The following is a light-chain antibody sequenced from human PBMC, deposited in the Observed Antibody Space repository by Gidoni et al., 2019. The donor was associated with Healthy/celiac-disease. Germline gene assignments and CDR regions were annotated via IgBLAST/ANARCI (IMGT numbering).Light chain of an antibody. J-gene: IGLJ1*01. CDR2: EVS. CDR1: SSDVGSYNL. CDR3: YSYAGSSTFYV. V-gene: IGLV2-23*02. Sequence: QSALTQPASVSGSPGQSITISCTGTSSDVGSYNLFSWYQQNPGKAPQLMIYEVSTRPSRVSNRFSGSKSGNTASLTNSGLQAEDEADYYCYSYAGSSTFYVFGTGTKVTVL.